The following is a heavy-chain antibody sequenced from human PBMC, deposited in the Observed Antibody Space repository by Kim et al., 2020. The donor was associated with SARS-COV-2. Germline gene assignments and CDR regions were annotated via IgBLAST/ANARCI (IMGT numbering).Heavy chain of an antibody. Sequence: SETLSLTCAVYGGSFSGYYWSWIRQPPGKGLEWVGEINHSGSTNYNPSLKSRVTISVDTSKNQFSLKLSSVTAADTAVYYCARGRSWYGGEWGQGTLVTVSS. V-gene: IGHV4-34*01. D-gene: IGHD6-13*01. CDR2: INHSGST. CDR1: GGSFSGYY. J-gene: IGHJ4*02. CDR3: ARGRSWYGGE.